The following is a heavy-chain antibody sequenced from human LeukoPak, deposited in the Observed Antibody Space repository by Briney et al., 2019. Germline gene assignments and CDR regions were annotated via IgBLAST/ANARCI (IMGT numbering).Heavy chain of an antibody. CDR3: ARATGPGWFDP. V-gene: IGHV4-59*01. CDR1: GGSISSYY. CDR2: IYYSGST. D-gene: IGHD1-14*01. J-gene: IGHJ5*02. Sequence: PSETLSLTCTVSGGSISSYYWSWIRQPPGKGLEWIGYIYYSGSTNYNPSLKSRATISVDTSKNQFSLKLSSVTAADTAVYYCARATGPGWFDPWGQGTLVTVSS.